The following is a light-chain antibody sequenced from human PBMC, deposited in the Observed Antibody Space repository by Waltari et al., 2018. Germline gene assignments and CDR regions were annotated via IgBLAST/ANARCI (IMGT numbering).Light chain of an antibody. V-gene: IGKV2-28*01. J-gene: IGKJ4*01. Sequence: PLRIMGYNDVDCDLQKPGLCPHLLICLGSNRAAGVPDSFSGSGSGTDFTLKISRVEAGDVVFYYCMPALPSPLTFGGGTKVEIK. CDR3: MPALPSPLT. CDR1: PLRIMGYND. CDR2: LGS.